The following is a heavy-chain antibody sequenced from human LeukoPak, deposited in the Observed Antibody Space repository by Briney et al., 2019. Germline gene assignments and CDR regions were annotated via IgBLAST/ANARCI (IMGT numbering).Heavy chain of an antibody. J-gene: IGHJ2*01. CDR3: ARHRSPRRYFDL. CDR1: GRSISSSSYY. CDR2: IYYSGST. D-gene: IGHD3-10*01. V-gene: IGHV4-39*01. Sequence: SETLSLTCTVSGRSISSSSYYWGWIRQPPGKGREWIGSIYYSGSTYYNPSLNSRVTISVDTSKNQFSLKLSSVTAADTAVYYCARHRSPRRYFDLWGRGTLVTVSS.